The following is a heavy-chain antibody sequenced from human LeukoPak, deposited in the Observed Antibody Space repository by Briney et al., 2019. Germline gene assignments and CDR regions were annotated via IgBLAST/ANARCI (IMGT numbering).Heavy chain of an antibody. V-gene: IGHV1-18*04. Sequence: ASVKVSCKASGYTFTSYGISWVRQAPGQGLEWMGWISAYNGNTNYAQKLQGRVTMTTDTSTSTAYMELGSLRSDDTAAYYCARDVYSSSWSAYGMDVWGKGTTATVSS. CDR1: GYTFTSYG. CDR2: ISAYNGNT. D-gene: IGHD6-13*01. J-gene: IGHJ6*04. CDR3: ARDVYSSSWSAYGMDV.